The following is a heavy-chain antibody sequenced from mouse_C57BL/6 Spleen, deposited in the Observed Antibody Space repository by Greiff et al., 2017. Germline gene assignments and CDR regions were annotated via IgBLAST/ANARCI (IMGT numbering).Heavy chain of an antibody. Sequence: VKLVESGPGLVAPSQSLSITCTVSGFSFTSYGVHWVRQPPGKGLEWLVVIWSDGSTTYNSALKSRLSISKDNSKSQVFLKINSLQTDDTAMYYCARAYGEYYAMDYWGQGTSVTVSS. J-gene: IGHJ4*01. CDR2: IWSDGST. D-gene: IGHD1-1*01. CDR3: ARAYGEYYAMDY. V-gene: IGHV2-6*03. CDR1: GFSFTSYG.